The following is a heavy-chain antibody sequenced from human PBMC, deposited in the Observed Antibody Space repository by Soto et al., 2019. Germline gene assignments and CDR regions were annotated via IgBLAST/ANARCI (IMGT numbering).Heavy chain of an antibody. CDR3: AGGVYELDP. J-gene: IGHJ5*02. Sequence: GGSLRLSCVASGFTFSNYWMGWVRQAPGKGLEWVANMKQDGSEKYYLDSVKGRFTISRGNAKNSLFLQMNSLRAEDTAVYYCAGGVYELDPWGQGTLVTVSS. CDR2: MKQDGSEK. V-gene: IGHV3-7*04. CDR1: GFTFSNYW. D-gene: IGHD3-16*01.